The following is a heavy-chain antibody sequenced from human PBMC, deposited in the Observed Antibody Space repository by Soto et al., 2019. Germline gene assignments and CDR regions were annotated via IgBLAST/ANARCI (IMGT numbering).Heavy chain of an antibody. V-gene: IGHV1-18*01. D-gene: IGHD3-22*01. CDR1: GYTFTSYG. CDR3: ARDLNSGYSFYYFGMDV. CDR2: ISAYNGNT. J-gene: IGHJ6*04. Sequence: GASVKVSCKASGYTFTSYGISWVRQAPGQGLEWMGWISAYNGNTNYAQKLQGRVTMTTDTSTSTAYMELRSLRSDDTAVYYCARDLNSGYSFYYFGMDVWGEGTTVNVSS.